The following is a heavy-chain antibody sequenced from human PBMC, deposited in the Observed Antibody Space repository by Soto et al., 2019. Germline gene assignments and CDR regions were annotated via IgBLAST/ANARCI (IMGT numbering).Heavy chain of an antibody. CDR2: IYYSGST. CDR3: ARGSYYDFWSGYQKVFDY. J-gene: IGHJ4*02. Sequence: NPSETLSLTCTVSGGSISSYYWSWIRQPPGKGLEWIGYIYYSGSTNYNPSLKSRVTISVDTSKNQFSLKLSSVTAADTAVYYCARGSYYDFWSGYQKVFDYWGQGTLVTAPQ. CDR1: GGSISSYY. V-gene: IGHV4-59*01. D-gene: IGHD3-3*01.